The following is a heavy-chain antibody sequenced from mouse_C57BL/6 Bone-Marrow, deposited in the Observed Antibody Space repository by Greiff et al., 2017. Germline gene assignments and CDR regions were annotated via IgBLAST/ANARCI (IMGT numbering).Heavy chain of an antibody. CDR1: GYTFTEYT. V-gene: IGHV1-62-2*01. CDR2: FYPGSGSI. CDR3: ARHEEGYYGSSYGRYFDV. J-gene: IGHJ1*03. D-gene: IGHD1-1*01. Sequence: QVQLQQSGAELVKPGASVKLSCKASGYTFTEYTIHWVKQRSGQGLEWIGWFYPGSGSIKYNEKFKDKATLTADKSSSTVYMGLSRLTSEDSAVYFCARHEEGYYGSSYGRYFDVWGTGTTVTVSS.